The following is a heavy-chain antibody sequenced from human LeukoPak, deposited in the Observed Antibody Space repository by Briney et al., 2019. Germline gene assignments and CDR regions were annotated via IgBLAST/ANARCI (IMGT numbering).Heavy chain of an antibody. D-gene: IGHD2-2*01. Sequence: GSSVKVSCKASGGTFSSYAISWVRQAPGQGLEWMGGIIPIFGTANYAQKFQGRVTITADKSTSTAYMELSSLRSEDTAVYYCASGYCSSTSCYWFDPWGQGTLVTVSS. V-gene: IGHV1-69*06. CDR2: IIPIFGTA. CDR1: GGTFSSYA. J-gene: IGHJ5*02. CDR3: ASGYCSSTSCYWFDP.